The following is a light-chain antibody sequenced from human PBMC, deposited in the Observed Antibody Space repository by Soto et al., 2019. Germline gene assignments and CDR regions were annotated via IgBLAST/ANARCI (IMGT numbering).Light chain of an antibody. V-gene: IGLV1-47*01. CDR2: MNN. CDR1: SSNIGSNY. Sequence: QSVLTQPPSASGTPGQRVTISCSGSSSNIGSNYVYWYQQLPGTAPKLLTYMNNQRPSGVPDRFSGSKSGTSASLAISGLRSEDEADYYCAAWDDSLSGVFGGGTKLTVL. CDR3: AAWDDSLSGV. J-gene: IGLJ3*02.